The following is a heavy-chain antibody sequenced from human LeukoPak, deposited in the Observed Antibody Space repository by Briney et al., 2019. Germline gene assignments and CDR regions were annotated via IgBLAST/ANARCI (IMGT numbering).Heavy chain of an antibody. CDR2: IWYDGSNK. D-gene: IGHD6-13*01. Sequence: GGSLRLSCAASGFTFSSYGMHWVRQAPGKGLEWVAIIWYDGSNKYYADSVKGRFTISRDNSKNTLYLQMNSLRAEDTAVYYCASGPAGTHFDYWGQGTLVTVSS. CDR1: GFTFSSYG. J-gene: IGHJ4*02. V-gene: IGHV3-33*01. CDR3: ASGPAGTHFDY.